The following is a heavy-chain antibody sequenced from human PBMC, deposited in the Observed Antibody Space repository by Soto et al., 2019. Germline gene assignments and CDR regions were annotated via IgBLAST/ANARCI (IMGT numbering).Heavy chain of an antibody. Sequence: GGSLRLSCAASGFTFSSYGMHWVRQAPGKGLEWVAVISYDGSNKYYADSVKGRFTISRDNSKNTLYLQMNSLRAEDTAVYYCAKSLTPIRYPSSVVDIWGQGTMVTVSS. V-gene: IGHV3-30*18. CDR3: AKSLTPIRYPSSVVDI. D-gene: IGHD3-9*01. J-gene: IGHJ3*02. CDR1: GFTFSSYG. CDR2: ISYDGSNK.